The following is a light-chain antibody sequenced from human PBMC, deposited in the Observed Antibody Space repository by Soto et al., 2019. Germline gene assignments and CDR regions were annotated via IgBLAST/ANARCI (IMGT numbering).Light chain of an antibody. Sequence: QSALTQPATVSGSPGQSITISCTGTSSDIGHYDYVSWYQQHPGKAPKLMIYHVTYRPSGVSNRYSGSKSGNSASLTISGLQADDEADYYCCSLTTSHTYVFGSGTKVTVL. CDR3: CSLTTSHTYV. CDR1: SSDIGHYDY. J-gene: IGLJ1*01. CDR2: HVT. V-gene: IGLV2-14*03.